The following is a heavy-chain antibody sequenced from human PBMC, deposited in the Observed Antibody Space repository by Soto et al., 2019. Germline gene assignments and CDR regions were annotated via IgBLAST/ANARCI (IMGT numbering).Heavy chain of an antibody. CDR3: ARHSLALRKNNWFDP. CDR1: GDSIISSDFY. V-gene: IGHV4-39*01. CDR2: IFYLGSS. Sequence: SETLSLTCTVSGDSIISSDFYWGWVRQPPGKGLEWIGSIFYLGSSYYNPSLKSRVTMSVDTSKNQFSLRLRSVTAADTALYFCARHSLALRKNNWFDPWGQGIMVTV. D-gene: IGHD3-3*02. J-gene: IGHJ5*02.